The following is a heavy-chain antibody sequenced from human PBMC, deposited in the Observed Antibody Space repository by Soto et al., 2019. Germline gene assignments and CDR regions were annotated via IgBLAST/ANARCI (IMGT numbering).Heavy chain of an antibody. Sequence: EVQLLESGGGLVQPGGSLRLSCAASGFTFSSSAMSWVRQAPGKGLEWVSAISGSGGSTYYADSVKGRFTISRDNSKNTLYLQMNSLRAEDTAVYYCAKPLRYYDSSGSDYWGQGTLVTVSS. CDR2: ISGSGGST. J-gene: IGHJ4*02. D-gene: IGHD3-22*01. CDR3: AKPLRYYDSSGSDY. CDR1: GFTFSSSA. V-gene: IGHV3-23*01.